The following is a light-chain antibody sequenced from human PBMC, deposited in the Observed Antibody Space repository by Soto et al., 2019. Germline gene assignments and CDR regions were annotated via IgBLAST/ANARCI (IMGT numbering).Light chain of an antibody. Sequence: AIQMTQSPSSLSASVGDRVTITCRASQGIRNDLGWYQQKPGKAPKLLIYAASSLQSGVPSRFSGSGSGTDFTLTISSLQPEDFATDDCLQDYETFSGGTKVEIK. V-gene: IGKV1-6*01. CDR2: AAS. CDR1: QGIRND. CDR3: LQDYET. J-gene: IGKJ4*01.